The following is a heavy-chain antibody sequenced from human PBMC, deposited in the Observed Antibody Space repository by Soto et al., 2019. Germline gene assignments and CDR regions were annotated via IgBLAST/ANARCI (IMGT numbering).Heavy chain of an antibody. V-gene: IGHV4-39*01. J-gene: IGHJ5*02. CDR3: ARQRVIPATPTNWFDP. CDR1: GGSVSSRSYF. CDR2: IYYNGST. D-gene: IGHD2-15*01. Sequence: QVQVQESGPGLVKPSDTLSLTCTVSGGSVSSRSYFWGWIRQPPGKGLEWIGTIYYNGSTYYNPSLQSRVTSSVDTSKNQFSLKLTSVTASDTALYYCARQRVIPATPTNWFDPWGQGTLVTVSS.